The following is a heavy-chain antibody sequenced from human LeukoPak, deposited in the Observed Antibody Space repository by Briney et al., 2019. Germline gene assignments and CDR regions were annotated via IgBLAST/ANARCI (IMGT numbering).Heavy chain of an antibody. CDR1: GGSISSYY. D-gene: IGHD2-21*01. V-gene: IGHV4-59*08. Sequence: KASETLSLTCTVSGGSISSYYWSWIRQPPGKRLEWIGYIYYSGSTNYNPSLKSRVTISVDTSKNQFSLKLSSVTAADTAVYYCARLVSRTLHYGMDVWGQGTTVTVSS. CDR3: ARLVSRTLHYGMDV. J-gene: IGHJ6*02. CDR2: IYYSGST.